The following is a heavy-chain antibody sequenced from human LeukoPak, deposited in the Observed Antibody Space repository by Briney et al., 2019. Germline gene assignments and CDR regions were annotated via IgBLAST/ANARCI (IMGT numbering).Heavy chain of an antibody. CDR1: GGSISSSSYY. Sequence: SETLSLTCSVSGGSISSSSYYWVWIRQPPGKGLEWIGNVYYRGNTYYNPSLKSRVTISVDTSKNQFSLKLSSVNAADTAVCYCARHRYLWPNYWYFDLWGRGTLVTVSS. D-gene: IGHD1-14*01. CDR2: VYYRGNT. V-gene: IGHV4-39*07. CDR3: ARHRYLWPNYWYFDL. J-gene: IGHJ2*01.